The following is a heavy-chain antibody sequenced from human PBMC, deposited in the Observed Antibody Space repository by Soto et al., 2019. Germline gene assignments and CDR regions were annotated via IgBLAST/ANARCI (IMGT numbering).Heavy chain of an antibody. CDR2: VRSDGDTT. Sequence: GGSLRLSCAASGFTFSRYGMNWVRQAPGKGLEWVSGVRSDGDTTYNADSVKGRFTVSRDNFKNTVDLQMNSLRVEDTAVYYYAKGKGVGATPDGANCWGQGTLVTVSS. J-gene: IGHJ4*02. CDR3: AKGKGVGATPDGANC. D-gene: IGHD1-26*01. V-gene: IGHV3-23*01. CDR1: GFTFSRYG.